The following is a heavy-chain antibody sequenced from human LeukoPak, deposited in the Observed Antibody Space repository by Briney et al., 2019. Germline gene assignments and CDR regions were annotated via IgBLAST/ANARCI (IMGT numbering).Heavy chain of an antibody. CDR2: INTNTGNP. CDR3: ARDSTHTLYYGSTEEGYYYYGMDV. Sequence: GASVKVSCKASGYTFTDYAMNWVRQAPGQGLEWMGWINTNTGNPTYAQGFTGRFVFSLDTSLSTAYLQIRRLKADDTAVYYCARDSTHTLYYGSTEEGYYYYGMDVWGQGTTVTVSS. J-gene: IGHJ6*02. D-gene: IGHD3-10*01. V-gene: IGHV7-4-1*02. CDR1: GYTFTDYA.